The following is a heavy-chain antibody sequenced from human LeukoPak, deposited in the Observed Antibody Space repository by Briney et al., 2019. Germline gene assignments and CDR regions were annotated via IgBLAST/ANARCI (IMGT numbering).Heavy chain of an antibody. D-gene: IGHD1-26*01. Sequence: SETLSLTCTVSGGSISSGSYYWSWIRQPAGKGLEWIGRIYTSGSANYNPSLKSRVTISVDTSKNQFSLKLSSVTAADTAVYYCARVYSGSYYYYMDVWGKGTTVTVSS. V-gene: IGHV4-61*02. J-gene: IGHJ6*03. CDR3: ARVYSGSYYYYMDV. CDR2: IYTSGSA. CDR1: GGSISSGSYY.